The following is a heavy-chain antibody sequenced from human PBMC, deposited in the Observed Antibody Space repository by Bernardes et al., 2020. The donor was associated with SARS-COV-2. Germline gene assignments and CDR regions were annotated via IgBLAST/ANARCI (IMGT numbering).Heavy chain of an antibody. D-gene: IGHD3-16*01. CDR2: ISKSSDST. CDR3: SNGAPKLTSPTFDV. CDR1: GKTVSNYA. J-gene: IGHJ3*01. Sequence: GQSLRLSCVASGKTVSNYAMDWVRQARGKGLEWVSQISKSSDSTYYADYVKGRFTISRDNSKNILYLQMNSLRAEDTAVYYCSNGAPKLTSPTFDVCGQGIMVTVSS. V-gene: IGHV3-23*01.